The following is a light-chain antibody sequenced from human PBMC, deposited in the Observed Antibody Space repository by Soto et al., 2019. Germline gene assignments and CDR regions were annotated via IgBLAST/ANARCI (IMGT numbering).Light chain of an antibody. J-gene: IGKJ1*01. CDR2: AAS. V-gene: IGKV1D-16*01. Sequence: DIQMTQSPSSVSASVGDRVTITCRASQDVSNWLAWYQQKPGKAPNLLIYAASTLQSGVPSRFSGSGSGTDFTLTISSLQPEDFATYYCQHYNSYSEAFGQGTKVDIK. CDR1: QDVSNW. CDR3: QHYNSYSEA.